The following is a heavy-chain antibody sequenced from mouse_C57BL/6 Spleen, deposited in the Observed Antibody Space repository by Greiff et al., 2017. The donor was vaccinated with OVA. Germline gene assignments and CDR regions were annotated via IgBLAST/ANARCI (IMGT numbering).Heavy chain of an antibody. J-gene: IGHJ4*01. Sequence: DVMLVESGGGLVQPGGSMKLSCVASGFTFSNYWMNWVRQSPEKGLEWVAQIRLKSDNYATHYAESVKGRFTISRDDSKSSVYLQMNNLRAEDTGIYYCTVYYYGSSYAMDYWGQGTSVTVSS. CDR2: IRLKSDNYAT. D-gene: IGHD1-1*01. V-gene: IGHV6-3*01. CDR1: GFTFSNYW. CDR3: TVYYYGSSYAMDY.